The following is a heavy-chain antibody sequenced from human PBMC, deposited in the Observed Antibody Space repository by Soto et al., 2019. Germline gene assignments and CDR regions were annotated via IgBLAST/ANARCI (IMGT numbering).Heavy chain of an antibody. CDR3: ARDQPAADVNWFDP. D-gene: IGHD6-13*01. V-gene: IGHV3-21*01. CDR2: ISSSSSYI. J-gene: IGHJ5*02. CDR1: GFTFSSYS. Sequence: PGGSLRLSCAASGFTFSSYSMSWVRQAPGKGLEWVSSISSSSSYIYYADSVKGRFTISRDNAKNSLYLQMNSLRAEDTAVYYCARDQPAADVNWFDPWGQGTLVTVSS.